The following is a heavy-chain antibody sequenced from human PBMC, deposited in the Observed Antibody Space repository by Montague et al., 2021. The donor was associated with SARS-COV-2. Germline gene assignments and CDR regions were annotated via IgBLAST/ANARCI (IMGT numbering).Heavy chain of an antibody. CDR2: IYYSGST. V-gene: IGHV4-59*08. D-gene: IGHD3-9*01. Sequence: SETLSLTCTVSGGPISSYYWSWIRQPPGKGLEWIGYIYYSGSTNYNPSLKSRVTISVDTSKNQFSLKLSPVTAADTAVYYCAGLGLRYFDWLLLGEGYFDYWGQGTLVTVSS. CDR3: AGLGLRYFDWLLLGEGYFDY. CDR1: GGPISSYY. J-gene: IGHJ4*02.